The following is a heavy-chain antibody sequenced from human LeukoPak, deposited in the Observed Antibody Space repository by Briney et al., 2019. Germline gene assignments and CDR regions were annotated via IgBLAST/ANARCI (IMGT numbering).Heavy chain of an antibody. CDR1: GFTFSSYW. V-gene: IGHV3-74*01. J-gene: IGHJ4*02. Sequence: PGGSLRLSCAASGFTFSSYWMHWVRQAPGKGLVWVSRINTDGSSTSYADSVKGRFTISRDNAKNTLYLQMNSLRAEDTAVYYCARDGYCSSTSCYVQKPQSNKIDYWGQGTLVTVSS. D-gene: IGHD2-2*03. CDR2: INTDGSST. CDR3: ARDGYCSSTSCYVQKPQSNKIDY.